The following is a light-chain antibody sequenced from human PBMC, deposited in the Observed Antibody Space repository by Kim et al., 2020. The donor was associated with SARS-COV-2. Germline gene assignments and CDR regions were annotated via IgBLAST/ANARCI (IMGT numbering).Light chain of an antibody. Sequence: EIVLTQSPGTLSLSPGERATLSCRASQSVSSSYLAWYQQKPGQAPGLLIYGASSRATGIPDRFSGSGSGTDFTLTISRLEPEDFAVYYCQQYGSSPYTFGQGTKLEI. CDR3: QQYGSSPYT. J-gene: IGKJ2*01. V-gene: IGKV3-20*01. CDR2: GAS. CDR1: QSVSSSY.